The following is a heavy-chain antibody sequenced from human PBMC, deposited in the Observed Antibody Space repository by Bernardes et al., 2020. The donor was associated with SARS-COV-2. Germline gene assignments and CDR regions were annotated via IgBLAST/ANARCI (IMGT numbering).Heavy chain of an antibody. V-gene: IGHV3-21*01. D-gene: IGHD3-16*01. CDR1: GFTFSTYS. CDR2: ISSGSTYI. Sequence: GGSLRLSCAASGFTFSTYSMNWVRQAPGKGLEWVSSISSGSTYIYYANSVKGRFTISRDNAKNSLYLQMNSLSAEDTALYYCAREWGGRSVDDAFDVWGHGTLVTVSS. CDR3: AREWGGRSVDDAFDV. J-gene: IGHJ3*01.